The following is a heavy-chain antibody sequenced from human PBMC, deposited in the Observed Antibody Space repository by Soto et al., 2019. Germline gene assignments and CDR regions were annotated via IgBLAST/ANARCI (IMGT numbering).Heavy chain of an antibody. Sequence: SVKVSCKASGGTFSSYAISWVRQAPGQGLEWMGGVIPIFGTANYAQKFQGRVTITADESTSTAYMELSSLRSEDTAVYYCASSGEGYSSSWYFRGFDYWGQGTLVTVSS. CDR1: GGTFSSYA. D-gene: IGHD6-13*01. CDR2: VIPIFGTA. CDR3: ASSGEGYSSSWYFRGFDY. V-gene: IGHV1-69*13. J-gene: IGHJ4*02.